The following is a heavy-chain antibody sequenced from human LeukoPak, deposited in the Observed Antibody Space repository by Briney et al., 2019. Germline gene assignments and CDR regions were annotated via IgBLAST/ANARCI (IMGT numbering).Heavy chain of an antibody. V-gene: IGHV1-69*05. CDR3: ARGRSAVGGRLDP. CDR1: GGTFSSYA. CDR2: IIPIFGTA. Sequence: GASVKVSCKASGGTFSSYAISWVRQAPGQGLEWMGGIIPIFGTANYAQKFQGRVTITTDESTSTAYMELSSLRSEDTAVYYCARGRSAVGGRLDPWGQGTLVTVSS. D-gene: IGHD3-16*01. J-gene: IGHJ5*02.